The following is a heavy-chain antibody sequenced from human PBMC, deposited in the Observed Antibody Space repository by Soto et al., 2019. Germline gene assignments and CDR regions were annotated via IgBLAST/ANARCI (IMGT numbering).Heavy chain of an antibody. CDR2: VTADAYST. V-gene: IGHV3-23*01. CDR1: GFTFSSYA. CDR3: AHPRGYSVFDAYDI. J-gene: IGHJ3*02. Sequence: GGSLRLSCAASGFTFSSYAMSWVRQAPGKELEWVSAVTADAYSTYYADSVRGRFTISRDNSINTLFMQMNSLRTEDTAVYYCAHPRGYSVFDAYDIWGQGAMVTVS. D-gene: IGHD1-1*01.